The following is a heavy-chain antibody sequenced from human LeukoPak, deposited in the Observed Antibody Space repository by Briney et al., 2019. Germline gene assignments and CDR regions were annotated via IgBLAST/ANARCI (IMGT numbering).Heavy chain of an antibody. D-gene: IGHD3-22*01. V-gene: IGHV3-21*01. CDR3: AGDSSGYYPYYFDY. CDR2: ISSSSSYI. J-gene: IGHJ4*02. Sequence: GGSLRLSCAASGFTFSSHAMTWVRQAPGKGLEWVSSISSSSSYIYYADSVKGRFTISRDNAKNSLYLQMNSLRAEDTAVYYCAGDSSGYYPYYFDYWGQGTLVTVSS. CDR1: GFTFSSHA.